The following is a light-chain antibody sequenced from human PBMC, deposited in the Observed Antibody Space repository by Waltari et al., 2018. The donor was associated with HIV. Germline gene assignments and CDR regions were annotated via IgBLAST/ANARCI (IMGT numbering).Light chain of an antibody. CDR1: SGSVASNY. CDR3: QSYDNSNWV. CDR2: EDD. Sequence: ILTQPHSVSESPGKTVNISCTGSSGSVASNYVQWYQLRPGNAPRTVIYEDDKRPSGGPDRFCGSIDGSYNSATLIISGLKPEDEGDYYCQSYDNSNWVFGGGTKLTV. V-gene: IGLV6-57*02. J-gene: IGLJ3*02.